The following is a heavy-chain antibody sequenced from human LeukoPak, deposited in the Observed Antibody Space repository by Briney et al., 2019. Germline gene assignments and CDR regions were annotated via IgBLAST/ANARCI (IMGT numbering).Heavy chain of an antibody. Sequence: GASVKLSCKASGYTFTRYYMHWVRQAPGQGLEWMGWINPNSGGTNYAQKFQGRVTMTRDTSISTAYMELSRLRSDDTAVYYCARDPITMIVGIGVPMDVWGKGTTVTVSS. CDR1: GYTFTRYY. J-gene: IGHJ6*03. CDR3: ARDPITMIVGIGVPMDV. V-gene: IGHV1-2*02. CDR2: INPNSGGT. D-gene: IGHD3-22*01.